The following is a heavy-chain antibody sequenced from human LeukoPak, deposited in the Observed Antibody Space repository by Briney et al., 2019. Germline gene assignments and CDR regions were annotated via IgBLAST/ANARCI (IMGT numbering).Heavy chain of an antibody. J-gene: IGHJ4*02. CDR2: FDPEDGET. V-gene: IGHV1-24*01. CDR1: GYTLTELS. CDR3: ATLTLRAATYREGFDY. D-gene: IGHD4-23*01. Sequence: GASVKVSCKVSGYTLTELSMHWVRQAPGKGLEWMGGFDPEDGETIYAQKFQGRVTMTEDTSTDTAYMELSSLRSEDTAVYYCATLTLRAATYREGFDYWGQGTLVTVSS.